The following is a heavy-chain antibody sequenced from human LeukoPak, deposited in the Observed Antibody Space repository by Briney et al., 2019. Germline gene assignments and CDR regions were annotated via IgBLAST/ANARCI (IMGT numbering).Heavy chain of an antibody. CDR2: INWNGGST. V-gene: IGHV3-20*04. CDR3: ARGEAFCDY. CDR1: GFTFDDYG. Sequence: PGGSLRLSCAASGFTFDDYGMSWVRQAPGKGLEWVSGINWNGGSTGYADSVKGRFTISRDNAKNSLYLQMNSLTPEDTAVYFCARGEAFCDYWGQGALVTVSS. J-gene: IGHJ4*02.